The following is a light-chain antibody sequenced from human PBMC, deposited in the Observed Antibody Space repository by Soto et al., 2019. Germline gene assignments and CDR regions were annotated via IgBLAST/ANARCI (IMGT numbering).Light chain of an antibody. V-gene: IGLV2-8*01. CDR1: SSDAGGYNY. Sequence: QSALTQPPSASGSPGQSVTISCTGTSSDAGGYNYVSWYQQHPGKAPKLMIYEVSKRPSGVPDRFSGSKSGNTASLTVSGLQAEDEADYYCSSYAGSNNLGFGGGTKLTVL. J-gene: IGLJ2*01. CDR2: EVS. CDR3: SSYAGSNNLG.